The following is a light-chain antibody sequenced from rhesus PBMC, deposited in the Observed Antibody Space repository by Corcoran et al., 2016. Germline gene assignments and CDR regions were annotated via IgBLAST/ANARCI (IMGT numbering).Light chain of an antibody. CDR2: KVS. Sequence: DVVMTQSPLSLPVTPGQPASISCRSSQSLLHSNGNTYLSWFLQKPGQPPRRLIYKVSNRDSGVPDRFSGSGAGTDFTLKVSRVEAEDVGVYYCMQGTPWPLTFGGGTKVEIK. CDR1: QSLLHSNGNTY. J-gene: IGKJ4*01. CDR3: MQGTPWPLT. V-gene: IGKV2-58*03.